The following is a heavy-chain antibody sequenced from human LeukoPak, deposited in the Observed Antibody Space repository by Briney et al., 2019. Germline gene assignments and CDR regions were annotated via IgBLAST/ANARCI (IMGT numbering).Heavy chain of an antibody. J-gene: IGHJ2*01. V-gene: IGHV3-30*03. Sequence: GGSLRLSCAASGFTFSNYGMHWVRQAPGKGLEWVAVISYDGSNKYYADSVKGRFTISRDNSKNTLFLQMNSLRAEDTAVYYCARVSSSWYQDWYFDLWGRGTLVTVSS. D-gene: IGHD6-13*01. CDR1: GFTFSNYG. CDR2: ISYDGSNK. CDR3: ARVSSSWYQDWYFDL.